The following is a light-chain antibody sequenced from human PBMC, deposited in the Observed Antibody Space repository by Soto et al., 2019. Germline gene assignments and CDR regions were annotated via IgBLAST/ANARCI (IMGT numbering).Light chain of an antibody. Sequence: DIQVTQSPSTLSASVGDRVTITCRASQTISSWLAWYQQKPGEAPKLLIYKASNLESGVPSRFSGSGSGTEFTLTISSLQPVDFATYYCQQYNTYSGQTFGGGTKVEIK. CDR1: QTISSW. J-gene: IGKJ4*01. CDR3: QQYNTYSGQT. V-gene: IGKV1-5*03. CDR2: KAS.